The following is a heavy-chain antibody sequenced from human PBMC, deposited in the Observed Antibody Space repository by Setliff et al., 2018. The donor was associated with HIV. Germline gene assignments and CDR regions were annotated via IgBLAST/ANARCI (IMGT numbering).Heavy chain of an antibody. Sequence: QPGGSLRLSCAASGFTFRNYKFNWVRQAPGRGLEWVSSISIGSGGAIDYADSVQGRFTISRDNSKNSLYLQMNSLRVEDTAVYYCARDYLYYNLYNGSPVYGM. D-gene: IGHD3-3*01. J-gene: IGHJ6*01. CDR3: ARDYLYYNLYNGSPVYGM. CDR2: ISIGSGGAI. V-gene: IGHV3-48*03. CDR1: GFTFRNYK.